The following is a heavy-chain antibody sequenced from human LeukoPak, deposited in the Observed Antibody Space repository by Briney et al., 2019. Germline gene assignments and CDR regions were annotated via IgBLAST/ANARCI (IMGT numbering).Heavy chain of an antibody. CDR3: ARGGPRTDDYNFDY. D-gene: IGHD5-24*01. CDR2: VYDGGKT. V-gene: IGHV4-59*01. CDR1: DASIGSFD. J-gene: IGHJ4*02. Sequence: SETLSLTCSVSDASIGSFDWSWIRQPPGKGLEWIGYVYDGGKTYYNPSLKGRVTISVDTSNNQFSLKVRSVTAADTAVYYCARGGPRTDDYNFDYWGQGILVSVSS.